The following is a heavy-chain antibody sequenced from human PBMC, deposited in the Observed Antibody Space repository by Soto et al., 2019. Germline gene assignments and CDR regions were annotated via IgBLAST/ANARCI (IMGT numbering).Heavy chain of an antibody. J-gene: IGHJ6*02. CDR1: GGSISSSSYY. Sequence: LSLTCTVSGGSISSSSYYWGWIRHPPGKGLEWIGSIYYSGSTYYNPSLKSRVTISVDTSKNQFSLKLSSVTAADTAVYYCARQVGIAVAGGDDYYYGMDVWGQGTTVTVSS. CDR2: IYYSGST. D-gene: IGHD6-19*01. V-gene: IGHV4-39*01. CDR3: ARQVGIAVAGGDDYYYGMDV.